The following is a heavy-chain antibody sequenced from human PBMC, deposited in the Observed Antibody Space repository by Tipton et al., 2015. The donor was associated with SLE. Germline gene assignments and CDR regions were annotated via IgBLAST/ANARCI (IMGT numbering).Heavy chain of an antibody. D-gene: IGHD3-10*01. CDR2: IYYSGDT. CDR3: ARGHYYYGSGSYLNWFDP. J-gene: IGHJ5*02. Sequence: LRLSCTVSGASISSSDSYWGWIRQPPGKGLEWIGTIYYSGDTYYNASLTSRVTISVDTSKNQFSLKLSSVTAADTAVYYCARGHYYYGSGSYLNWFDPWGQGTLVTVSS. V-gene: IGHV4-39*07. CDR1: GASISSSDSY.